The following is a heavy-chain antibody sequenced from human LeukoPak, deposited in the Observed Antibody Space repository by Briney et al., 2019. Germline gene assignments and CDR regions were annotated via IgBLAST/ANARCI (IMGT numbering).Heavy chain of an antibody. CDR1: GGSISSYY. V-gene: IGHV4-59*08. CDR2: IYYSGST. J-gene: IGHJ3*02. D-gene: IGHD3-9*01. CDR3: AAGLITIAAFDI. Sequence: LETLSLTCTVSGGSISSYYWSWIRQPPGKGLEWIGYIYYSGSTNYNPSLKSRVTISVDTSKNQFSLKLSSVTAADTAVYYCAAGLITIAAFDIWGQGTMVTVSS.